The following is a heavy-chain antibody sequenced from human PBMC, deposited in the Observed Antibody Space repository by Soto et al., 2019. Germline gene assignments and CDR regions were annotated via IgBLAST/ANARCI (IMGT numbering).Heavy chain of an antibody. Sequence: GGSLRLSCAASGFTFSSYAMHWVRQAPGKGLEWVAVISYDGSNKYYADSVKGRFTISRDNSKNTLYLQMNSLRAEDTAVYYCARELHSSSWGAVDYWGQGTLVTVSS. D-gene: IGHD6-13*01. J-gene: IGHJ4*02. V-gene: IGHV3-30-3*01. CDR3: ARELHSSSWGAVDY. CDR1: GFTFSSYA. CDR2: ISYDGSNK.